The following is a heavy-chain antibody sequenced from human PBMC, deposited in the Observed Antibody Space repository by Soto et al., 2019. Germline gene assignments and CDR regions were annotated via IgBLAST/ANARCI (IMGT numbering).Heavy chain of an antibody. V-gene: IGHV1-69*13. D-gene: IGHD3-22*01. J-gene: IGHJ2*01. CDR3: ARVYESFSYWYFDL. Sequence: GASVKVSCKASGGTFSSYAISWVRQAPGQGLEWMGGIIPIVGTANYAQKFQSRVTITADESTSTAYMELSSLRSEDTAVYYCARVYESFSYWYFDLWGRGTLVTVSS. CDR2: IIPIVGTA. CDR1: GGTFSSYA.